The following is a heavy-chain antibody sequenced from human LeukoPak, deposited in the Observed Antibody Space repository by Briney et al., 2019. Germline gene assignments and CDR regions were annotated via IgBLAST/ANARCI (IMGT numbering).Heavy chain of an antibody. D-gene: IGHD2-2*01. CDR1: GFTFSSYG. J-gene: IGHJ6*02. V-gene: IGHV3-30*18. CDR3: AKDRGCSSTSCYYRSYYYYYGMDV. Sequence: GGSLRLSCAASGFTFSSYGMHWVRQAPGKGLEWVAVISYDGSNKYYADSVKGRLTISRDNSKNTLYLQMNSLRAEDTAVYYCAKDRGCSSTSCYYRSYYYYYGMDVWGQGTTVTVSS. CDR2: ISYDGSNK.